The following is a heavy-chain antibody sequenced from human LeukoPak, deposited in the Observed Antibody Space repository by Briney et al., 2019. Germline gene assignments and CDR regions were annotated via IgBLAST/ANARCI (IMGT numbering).Heavy chain of an antibody. V-gene: IGHV3-23*01. J-gene: IGHJ6*02. D-gene: IGHD3-16*02. CDR1: GFTFSSSA. CDR3: ARDLNYDYVWGSYRYRYYYYGMDV. Sequence: GGSLRLSCAASGFTFSSSAMSWVRQVPGKGLEWVSGISASGGSTYYADSVKGRFTISRDNAKNSLYLQMNSLRAEDTAVYYCARDLNYDYVWGSYRYRYYYYGMDVWGQGTTVTVSS. CDR2: ISASGGST.